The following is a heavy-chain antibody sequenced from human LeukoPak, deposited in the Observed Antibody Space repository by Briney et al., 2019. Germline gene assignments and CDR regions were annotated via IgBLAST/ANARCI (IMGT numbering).Heavy chain of an antibody. D-gene: IGHD3-10*01. V-gene: IGHV3-30*02. J-gene: IGHJ4*01. CDR2: IRYDGSNK. Sequence: GGSLRLSCAASGFTFSSHGMHWVRQAPGKGLEWVAFIRYDGSNKKYADSVKGRFTISRDNSKNTLYLQMNSLRAEDTAVYYCAREKGRGVISPYFDYWGHGVLVTVSS. CDR1: GFTFSSHG. CDR3: AREKGRGVISPYFDY.